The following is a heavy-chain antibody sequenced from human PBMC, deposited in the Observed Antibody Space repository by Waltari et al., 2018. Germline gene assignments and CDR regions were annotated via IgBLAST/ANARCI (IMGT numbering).Heavy chain of an antibody. Sequence: QVQLQESGPGLVKPSETLSLTCTVSGGSISSYYWSWIRQPAGKGLEWIGRIYTSGSTNYTPPLKSRVTMSVDTSKNQFSLKLSSVTAADTAVYYCAGEKMYYYDSSGTGYWGQGTLVTVSS. CDR1: GGSISSYY. D-gene: IGHD3-22*01. V-gene: IGHV4-4*07. CDR3: AGEKMYYYDSSGTGY. CDR2: IYTSGST. J-gene: IGHJ4*02.